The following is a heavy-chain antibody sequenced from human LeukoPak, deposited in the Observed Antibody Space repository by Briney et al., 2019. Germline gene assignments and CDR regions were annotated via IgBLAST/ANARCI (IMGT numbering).Heavy chain of an antibody. CDR2: IIPIFGTA. J-gene: IGHJ4*02. CDR1: GGTFSSYA. Sequence: SVKVSCKASGGTFSSYAISWVRQAPGQGLEWMGRIIPIFGTANYAQKFQGRVTITTDESTSTAYMELSSLRSEDTAVYYCAVGALSYGLEGQSDWGQGALGTVSS. V-gene: IGHV1-69*05. CDR3: AVGALSYGLEGQSD. D-gene: IGHD5-18*01.